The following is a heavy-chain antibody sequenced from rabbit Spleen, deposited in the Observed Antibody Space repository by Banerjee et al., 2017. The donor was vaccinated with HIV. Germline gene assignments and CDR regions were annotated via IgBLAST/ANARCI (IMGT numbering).Heavy chain of an antibody. D-gene: IGHD1-1*01. CDR2: INTKSGEN. CDR3: AKDLTDVIGWNFGL. Sequence: QSLEESGGDLVKPGASLTLTCTASGFSFSSSDYMCWVRQAPGKGLEWIACINTKSGENVYATWSKGRFTISKTSSTTVTLQMTSLTAADTATYFCAKDLTDVIGWNFGLWGPGTLVTVS. J-gene: IGHJ6*01. CDR1: GFSFSSSDY. V-gene: IGHV1S40*01.